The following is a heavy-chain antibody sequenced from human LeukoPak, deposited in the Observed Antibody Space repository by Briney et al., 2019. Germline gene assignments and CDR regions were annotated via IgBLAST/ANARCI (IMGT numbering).Heavy chain of an antibody. CDR1: GFTFSSFG. Sequence: GGSLRLSCAASGFTFSSFGIHWVRQAPGKGLEWVAIVWYDGSNKYYADSVKGRFTISRDNSKSTLYLQMNSLRAEDTAVYYCARDVVAATQTFSYGMDVWGQGTTVTVSS. J-gene: IGHJ6*02. D-gene: IGHD2-15*01. CDR3: ARDVVAATQTFSYGMDV. CDR2: VWYDGSNK. V-gene: IGHV3-33*01.